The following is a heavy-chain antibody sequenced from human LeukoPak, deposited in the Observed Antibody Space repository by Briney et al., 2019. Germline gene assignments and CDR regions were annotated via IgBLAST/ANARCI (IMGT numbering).Heavy chain of an antibody. D-gene: IGHD3-3*02. CDR2: IKTNAEGGTL. Sequence: GGSLRLSCAASSFTYSNVWMNWVRQAPGKGLEWVGRIKTNAEGGTLDYTAPVKGRFTISRDDSKNTLYLQMDSLEVEDTGMYYCTTGIDDEGGYWGQGTLVTVSS. J-gene: IGHJ4*02. CDR3: TTGIDDEGGY. V-gene: IGHV3-15*07. CDR1: SFTYSNVW.